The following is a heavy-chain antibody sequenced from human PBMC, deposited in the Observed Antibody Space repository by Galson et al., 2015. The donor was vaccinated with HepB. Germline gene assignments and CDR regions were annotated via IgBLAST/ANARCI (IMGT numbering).Heavy chain of an antibody. Sequence: SVKVSCKASGGTFSTYAISWVRQAPGQGLEWMGGIIPIFGTANYVQKFQGRVTITADESSITAYLEVSSLRSEDTAVYYCTREAVAGRLRDAFDIWGQGTMVTVSS. J-gene: IGHJ3*02. V-gene: IGHV1-69*13. CDR3: TREAVAGRLRDAFDI. CDR1: GGTFSTYA. D-gene: IGHD6-19*01. CDR2: IIPIFGTA.